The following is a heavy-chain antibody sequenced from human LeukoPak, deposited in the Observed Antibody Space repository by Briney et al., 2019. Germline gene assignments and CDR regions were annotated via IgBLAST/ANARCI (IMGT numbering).Heavy chain of an antibody. V-gene: IGHV3-20*04. CDR3: ARGPYSSCWYWYFDL. J-gene: IGHJ2*01. D-gene: IGHD6-6*01. CDR2: INWNGRST. Sequence: GSLRLSCAASGFTFGDYGMSWVRQAPGKGLEWVSGINWNGRSTYFADSVKGRFTISRDNAKDSLYLQMNSLRVEDTAFYYCARGPYSSCWYWYFDLWGRGTLVTVSS. CDR1: GFTFGDYG.